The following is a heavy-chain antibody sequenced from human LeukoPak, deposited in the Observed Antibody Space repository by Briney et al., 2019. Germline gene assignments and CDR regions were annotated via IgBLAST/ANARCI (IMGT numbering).Heavy chain of an antibody. J-gene: IGHJ4*02. CDR3: VKEGGLRVFSDWSESGY. D-gene: IGHD6-19*01. CDR2: ISGRGIDT. Sequence: GGSLRLSCVGSGFTFSTYAMTWVRRAPGKGLEWGSSISGRGIDTHYADSLKGRFTISRDNSKNSLFLQMRSLRADDTAVYYCVKEGGLRVFSDWSESGYWGQGTLVTVSS. V-gene: IGHV3-23*01. CDR1: GFTFSTYA.